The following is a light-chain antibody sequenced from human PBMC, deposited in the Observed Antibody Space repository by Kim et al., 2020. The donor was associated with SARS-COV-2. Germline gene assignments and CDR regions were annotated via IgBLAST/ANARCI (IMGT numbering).Light chain of an antibody. Sequence: EIVLTQSPATLSLSPGDRATLSCRASQGVSNYLAWYQQKPGQAPRLLISDASNRATGIPARFSGSGSGTDFTLTISSLEPEDFTFYYCHQRSSWPGTFGQGTKVE. J-gene: IGKJ1*01. CDR2: DAS. CDR1: QGVSNY. V-gene: IGKV3-11*01. CDR3: HQRSSWPGT.